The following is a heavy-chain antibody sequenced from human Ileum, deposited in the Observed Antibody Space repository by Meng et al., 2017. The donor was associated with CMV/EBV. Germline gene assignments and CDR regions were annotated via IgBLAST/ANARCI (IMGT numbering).Heavy chain of an antibody. V-gene: IGHV3-30*02. CDR3: ATDKNWGCPH. CDR1: GFTFGDFG. J-gene: IGHJ4*02. CDR2: IRDGGNTV. D-gene: IGHD7-27*01. Sequence: QVQLVASGGGVVQPGGSLRLSCVGSGFTFGDFGLHWVRQAPGKGLEWVAFIRDGGNTVRYGESVKGRFTISADDSKTTSYLQMNSLRVEDTAVYYCATDKNWGCPHWGQGSLVTVSS.